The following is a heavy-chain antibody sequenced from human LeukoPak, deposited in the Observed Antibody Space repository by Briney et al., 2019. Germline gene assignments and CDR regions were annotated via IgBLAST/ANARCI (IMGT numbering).Heavy chain of an antibody. CDR1: GYTFTGYY. Sequence: ASVKVSCKASGYTFTGYYMHWVRQAPGQGLEWMGIINPSGGSTSYAQKFQGRVTMTRDMSTSTVYMELSSLRSEDTAVYYCASMQGDYGVVFDYWGQGTLVTVSS. CDR3: ASMQGDYGVVFDY. D-gene: IGHD4-17*01. V-gene: IGHV1-46*01. CDR2: INPSGGST. J-gene: IGHJ4*02.